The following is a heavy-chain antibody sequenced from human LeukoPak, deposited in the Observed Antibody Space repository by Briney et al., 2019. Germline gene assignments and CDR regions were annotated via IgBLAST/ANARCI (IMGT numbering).Heavy chain of an antibody. CDR1: GYTFTSYY. Sequence: GASVKVSCKASGYTFTSYYMHWVRQAPGQGIEWMGIINPSGGSTSYAQKFQGRVTMTRDTSTSTVYMELSSLRSEDTAVYYCARDLGDIVVVPAARGYWGQGTLVTVSS. CDR3: ARDLGDIVVVPAARGY. J-gene: IGHJ4*02. CDR2: INPSGGST. D-gene: IGHD2-2*01. V-gene: IGHV1-46*01.